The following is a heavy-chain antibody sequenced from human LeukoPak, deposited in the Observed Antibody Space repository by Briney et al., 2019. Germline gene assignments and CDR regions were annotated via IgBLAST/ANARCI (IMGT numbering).Heavy chain of an antibody. V-gene: IGHV1-69*10. CDR1: GGTFSSYA. CDR3: ARNRPYGSGSYYNYYYYGMDV. J-gene: IGHJ6*02. D-gene: IGHD3-10*01. Sequence: ASVKVSCKASGGTFSSYAISWVRQAPGQGLEWMGGIIPILGIANYAQKFQGRVTITADKSTSTAYMELSSLRSEDTAVYYCARNRPYGSGSYYNYYYYGMDVWGQGTTVTVSS. CDR2: IIPILGIA.